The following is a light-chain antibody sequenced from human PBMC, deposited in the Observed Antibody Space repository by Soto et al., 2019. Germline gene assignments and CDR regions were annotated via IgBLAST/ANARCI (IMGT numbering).Light chain of an antibody. CDR1: QNVRND. CDR3: QQRSNWPPT. CDR2: SAS. Sequence: EIVLTQSPATLSVSPGERATLSCRASQNVRNDLGWYHQKRGQPPMLLIYSASNRATGIPAMFSGIGSGTDFNLTISSLELEDFAAYYCQQRSNWPPTFGGGTKVEIK. J-gene: IGKJ4*01. V-gene: IGKV3-11*01.